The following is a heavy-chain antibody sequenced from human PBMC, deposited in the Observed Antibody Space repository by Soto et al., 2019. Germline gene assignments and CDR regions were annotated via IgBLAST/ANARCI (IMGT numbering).Heavy chain of an antibody. CDR2: IDSDETSR. Sequence: EVQLVESGGGLVKPGESLRLSCAASGFTFSNLWMHWVRQAPGKGLVCVAEIDSDETSRNYADSVKGRFTISRDNAKKTLYLQMNSLRAEDTAVYYCASLSAPTDYWGQGTLVTVSS. CDR1: GFTFSNLW. CDR3: ASLSAPTDY. V-gene: IGHV3-74*01. J-gene: IGHJ4*02. D-gene: IGHD6-13*01.